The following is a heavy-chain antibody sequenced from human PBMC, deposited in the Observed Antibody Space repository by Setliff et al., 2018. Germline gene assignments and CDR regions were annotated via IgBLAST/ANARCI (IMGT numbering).Heavy chain of an antibody. D-gene: IGHD3-22*01. CDR3: ARGQRPDYRDSSPYYYHINY. Sequence: SETLSLTCTVSGGSISSYYWTWIRQPAGKGLEWIGRIYISGGTSYNPSLKSRVTMSLDTSKNQFTLNLNSVTAADTAVYFCARGQRPDYRDSSPYYYHINYWGQGTLVTVSS. V-gene: IGHV4-4*07. CDR1: GGSISSYY. J-gene: IGHJ4*02. CDR2: IYISGGT.